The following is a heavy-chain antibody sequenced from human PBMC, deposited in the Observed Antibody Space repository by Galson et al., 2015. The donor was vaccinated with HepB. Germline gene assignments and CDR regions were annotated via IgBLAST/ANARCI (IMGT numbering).Heavy chain of an antibody. CDR3: AKDPYLYSALAGTMAGFDY. CDR1: GFTFSNYG. CDR2: ISYDGSNK. J-gene: IGHJ4*02. Sequence: LSCAASGFTFSNYGMHWVRQAPGKGLEWVEVISYDGSNKYYADSVKGRFTISRDNSKNTLYLQMNSLRAEDTALYYCAKDPYLYSALAGTMAGFDYWGQGTLVTVSS. V-gene: IGHV3-30*18. D-gene: IGHD6-19*01.